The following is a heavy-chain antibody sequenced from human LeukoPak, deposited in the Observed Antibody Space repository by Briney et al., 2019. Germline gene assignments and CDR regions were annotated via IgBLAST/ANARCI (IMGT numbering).Heavy chain of an antibody. CDR1: GLNFSSRW. J-gene: IGHJ4*02. CDR3: ARDSGWWRFDF. D-gene: IGHD6-13*01. CDR2: IKGDGSEK. Sequence: AGGSLRLSCAASGLNFSSRWMNWVRQAPGQGLEWVASIKGDGSEKHYVDSVKGRFTISRDNGKNSLYLQMNSLRAEDTAVYYCARDSGWWRFDFWGQGTLVTVSS. V-gene: IGHV3-7*03.